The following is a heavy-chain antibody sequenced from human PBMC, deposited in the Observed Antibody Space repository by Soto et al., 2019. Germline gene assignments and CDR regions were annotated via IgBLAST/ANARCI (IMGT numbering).Heavy chain of an antibody. CDR1: GGTFSSYA. J-gene: IGHJ4*02. V-gene: IGHV1-69*01. CDR2: IRPIFGTA. Sequence: QVQLVQSGAEVKKPGSSVKVSCKASGGTFSSYAIRWVRQAPGQGLEWMGGIRPIFGTANYAQKFQGRVTITADESTSTAYMELSSLRSEDTAVYYCATARVASSYYASGYFDYWGQGTLVTVSS. CDR3: ATARVASSYYASGYFDY. D-gene: IGHD3-10*01.